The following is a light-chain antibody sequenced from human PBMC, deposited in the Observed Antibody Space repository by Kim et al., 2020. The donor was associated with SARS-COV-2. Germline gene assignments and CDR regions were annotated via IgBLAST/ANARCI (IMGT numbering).Light chain of an antibody. Sequence: LSPGQTASITCSGDKLGDKYACWYQQKPGQSPVLVIYQDNKRPSGIPERFSGSNSGNTATLTISGTQAMDEADYYCQAWDSTTVVFGGGTKLTVL. CDR3: QAWDSTTVV. J-gene: IGLJ2*01. V-gene: IGLV3-1*01. CDR2: QDN. CDR1: KLGDKY.